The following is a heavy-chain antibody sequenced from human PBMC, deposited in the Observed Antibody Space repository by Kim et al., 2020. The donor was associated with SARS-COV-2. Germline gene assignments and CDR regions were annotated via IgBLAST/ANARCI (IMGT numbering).Heavy chain of an antibody. D-gene: IGHD3-22*01. CDR1: GESITRGGYY. V-gene: IGHV4-31*03. J-gene: IGHJ4*02. Sequence: SETLSLTCTVSGESITRGGYYWGWVRQQPVKGLEWIGYIFYTGSTFYNPSLKSRVSISVDPSENQFSLKLSSVTAADTAVYYCASYYDSSGVFYYWGQGT. CDR2: IFYTGST. CDR3: ASYYDSSGVFYY.